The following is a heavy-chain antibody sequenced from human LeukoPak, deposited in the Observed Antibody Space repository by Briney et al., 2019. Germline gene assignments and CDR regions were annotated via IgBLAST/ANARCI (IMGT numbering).Heavy chain of an antibody. J-gene: IGHJ6*02. CDR1: GYTFTSYG. CDR2: ISAYNGNT. Sequence: ASVKVSCKASGYTFTSYGISWVRQAPGQGLEWMGWISAYNGNTNYAQKLQGRVTMTTDTSTSTAYMELRSLRSEDTAVYYCARLGYCSSTSCYGGLNYYGMDVWGQGTTVTVSS. CDR3: ARLGYCSSTSCYGGLNYYGMDV. V-gene: IGHV1-18*01. D-gene: IGHD2-2*01.